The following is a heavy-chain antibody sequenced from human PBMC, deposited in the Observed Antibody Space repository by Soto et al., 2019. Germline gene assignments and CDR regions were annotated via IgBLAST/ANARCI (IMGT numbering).Heavy chain of an antibody. V-gene: IGHV3-11*05. CDR1: GFTFSDYY. CDR3: AKDQRGYTSTARIDY. Sequence: PGGSLRLSCAASGFTFSDYYMSWIRQAPGKGLEWVSYISSSSTYTTYADSVKGRFTISRDNAKNSLYLQMNSLRAEDTAVYYCAKDQRGYTSTARIDYWGQGTLVTVSS. J-gene: IGHJ4*02. D-gene: IGHD6-13*01. CDR2: ISSSSTYT.